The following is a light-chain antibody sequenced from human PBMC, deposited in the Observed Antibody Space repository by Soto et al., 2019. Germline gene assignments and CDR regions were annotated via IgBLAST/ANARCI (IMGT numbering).Light chain of an antibody. CDR1: QGVFSNF. V-gene: IGKV3-20*01. J-gene: IGKJ5*01. CDR3: QQYGSSPIT. Sequence: EIVLTQSPGTLSLYPGERATLSCRASQGVFSNFLAWYQQKPGQAPRLLIYGASSRATGIPDRFSGSGSGTDFTLTISRLEPEDFEVYFCQQYGSSPITFGQGTRLEIK. CDR2: GAS.